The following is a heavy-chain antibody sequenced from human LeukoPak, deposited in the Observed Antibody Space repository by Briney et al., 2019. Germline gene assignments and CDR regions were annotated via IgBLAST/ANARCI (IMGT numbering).Heavy chain of an antibody. V-gene: IGHV3-30*18. CDR2: ISYDGSNK. CDR1: GFTFSSYG. J-gene: IGHJ5*02. D-gene: IGHD3-22*01. CDR3: AKFETYYYDSSGYYSSSNWFDP. Sequence: QPGGSLRLSCAASGFTFSSYGMHWVRQAPGKGLEWVAVISYDGSNKYYADSVKGRFTISRDNSKNTLYLQMNSLRAEDTAVYYCAKFETYYYDSSGYYSSSNWFDPWGQGTLVTVSS.